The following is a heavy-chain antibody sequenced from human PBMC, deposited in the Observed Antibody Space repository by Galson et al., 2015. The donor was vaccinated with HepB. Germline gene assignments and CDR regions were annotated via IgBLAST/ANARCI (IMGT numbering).Heavy chain of an antibody. CDR1: GGSISGGGYY. D-gene: IGHD3-22*01. Sequence: TLSLTCTVSGGSISGGGYYWSWIRQHPGKGLEWIGNIYSSGSTYYNPSLKSRVIISEDTSKNQFFLKLNSVTAADTAVYYCARFEDSRDYFSHGGYFDYWGQGSLVTVSS. V-gene: IGHV4-31*03. CDR3: ARFEDSRDYFSHGGYFDY. J-gene: IGHJ4*02. CDR2: IYSSGST.